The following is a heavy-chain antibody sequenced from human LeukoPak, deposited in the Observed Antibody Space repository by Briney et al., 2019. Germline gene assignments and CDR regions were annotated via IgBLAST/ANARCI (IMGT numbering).Heavy chain of an antibody. D-gene: IGHD2-2*01. CDR3: AKDRRGCTSTSCYYRFDY. V-gene: IGHV3-23*01. CDR1: GFTFSSYW. J-gene: IGHJ4*02. Sequence: GGSLRLSCPASGFTFSSYWMTWVRQAPGKGLEWVSAISGSGDSAYYADSVKGRFTISRDNSQNTLYLQMNSLRAEDTAVYYCAKDRRGCTSTSCYYRFDYWGQGTLVTVSS. CDR2: ISGSGDSA.